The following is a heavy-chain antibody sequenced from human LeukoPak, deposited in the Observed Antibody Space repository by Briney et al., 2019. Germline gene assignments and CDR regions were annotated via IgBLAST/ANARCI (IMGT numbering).Heavy chain of an antibody. Sequence: SETLSLTCAVSGASISGSGYYWSWIRQPPGKGLEWIGEINHSGSTNYNPSLKSRVTISVDTSKNQFSLKLSSVTAADTAVYYCARLGYDSSDGAYWGQGTLVTVSS. CDR1: GASISGSGYY. V-gene: IGHV4-34*01. D-gene: IGHD3-22*01. CDR3: ARLGYDSSDGAY. J-gene: IGHJ4*02. CDR2: INHSGST.